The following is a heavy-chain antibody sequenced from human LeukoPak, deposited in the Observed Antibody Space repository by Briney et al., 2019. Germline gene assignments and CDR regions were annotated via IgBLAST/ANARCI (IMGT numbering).Heavy chain of an antibody. D-gene: IGHD1-26*01. CDR3: ARHEYSGSYYGLSWFDP. V-gene: IGHV4-39*01. J-gene: IGHJ5*02. CDR1: GGSISSSGYY. CDR2: IYYSEST. Sequence: SETRSFTGTGSGGSISSSGYYWGWIRQPPGKGLEWIASIYYSESTYNNPSLKMRVTIAVDTSKNQLSLKLSSLTAADTAVYYCARHEYSGSYYGLSWFDPWGQGTLVTVSS.